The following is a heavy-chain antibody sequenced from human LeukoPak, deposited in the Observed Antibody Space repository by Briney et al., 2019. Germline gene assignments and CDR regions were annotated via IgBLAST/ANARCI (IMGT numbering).Heavy chain of an antibody. D-gene: IGHD3-22*01. CDR3: AKDARGYHRPIDH. V-gene: IGHV3-23*01. Sequence: GGSLRLSCAACRFTFKEFDMNWVRQAPGKGGEWVSGIGGGGTNTDYADFVKCRFTISRDNSKNTLTLQMSSLRADYTAVYFCAKDARGYHRPIDHWGQGILVTVSS. CDR2: IGGGGTNT. CDR1: RFTFKEFD. J-gene: IGHJ4*02.